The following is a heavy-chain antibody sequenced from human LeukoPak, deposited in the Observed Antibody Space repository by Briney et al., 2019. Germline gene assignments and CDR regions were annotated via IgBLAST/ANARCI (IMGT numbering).Heavy chain of an antibody. CDR2: ISYDGSNK. CDR1: GFTFSSYD. D-gene: IGHD3-10*01. V-gene: IGHV3-30*18. CDR3: AKLEMVQGGDPIDY. Sequence: GGSLRLSCAASGFTFSSYDMHWVRQAPGKGLEWVAVISYDGSNKYYADSVKGRFTISRDNSKNTLYLQMNSLRAEDTAVYYCAKLEMVQGGDPIDYWGQGTLVTVSS. J-gene: IGHJ4*02.